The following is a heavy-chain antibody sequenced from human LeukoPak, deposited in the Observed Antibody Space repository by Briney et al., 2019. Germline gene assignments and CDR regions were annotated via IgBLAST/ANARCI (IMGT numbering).Heavy chain of an antibody. J-gene: IGHJ4*02. CDR2: ISGSGGST. Sequence: GGSLRLSCAASGFTFSSYAMSWVRQAPWKGLEWVSAISGSGGSTYYAHSVKGRFTISRDNSKNTLYLQMNSLRAEDTAVYYCAKRGVGSGSYPTYYFDYWGQGTLVTVSS. V-gene: IGHV3-23*01. CDR1: GFTFSSYA. D-gene: IGHD1-26*01. CDR3: AKRGVGSGSYPTYYFDY.